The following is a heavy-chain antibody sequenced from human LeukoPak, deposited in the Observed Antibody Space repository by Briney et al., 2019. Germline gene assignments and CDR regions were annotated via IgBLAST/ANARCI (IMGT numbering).Heavy chain of an antibody. V-gene: IGHV4-59*01. Sequence: PSETLSLTCTVSGGSISSYYWSWIRQPPGKGLEWIGYIYYSGSTDYNPSLKSRVTISVDTSKNQFSLKLSSVTAADTAVYYCARGAEMATSPVGTFDYWGQGTLVTVSS. CDR1: GGSISSYY. D-gene: IGHD5-24*01. J-gene: IGHJ4*02. CDR2: IYYSGST. CDR3: ARGAEMATSPVGTFDY.